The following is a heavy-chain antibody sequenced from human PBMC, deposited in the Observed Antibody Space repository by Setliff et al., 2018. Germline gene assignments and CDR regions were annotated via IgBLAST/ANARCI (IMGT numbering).Heavy chain of an antibody. CDR2: INHSGST. CDR1: GGSFSGYY. J-gene: IGHJ5*02. V-gene: IGHV4-34*01. Sequence: PSETLSLTCAVYGGSFSGYYWSWIRQPPGKGLEWIGEINHSGSTNYNPSLESRLSMSADMSKNQLSLKLSSVTAADTATYYCARAGPTVTFFRVLVISWWDPWGQGSLVTVSS. CDR3: ARAGPTVTFFRVLVISWWDP. D-gene: IGHD3-3*01.